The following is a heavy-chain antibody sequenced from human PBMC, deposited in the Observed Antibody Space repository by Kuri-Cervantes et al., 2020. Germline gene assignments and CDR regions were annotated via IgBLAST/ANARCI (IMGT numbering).Heavy chain of an antibody. CDR2: IYSGGST. V-gene: IGHV3-66*02. Sequence: GESLKISCVPSGFTVGSRYMSWVRQAPGRGLEWVSLIYSGGSTYYADSVKGRFTISRDTSKDTLYLEMNRLRSEDTAVYYCASRAYNYGFGFYYDMDVWGPGTTVTVSS. CDR3: ASRAYNYGFGFYYDMDV. CDR1: GFTVGSRY. D-gene: IGHD3/OR15-3a*01. J-gene: IGHJ6*02.